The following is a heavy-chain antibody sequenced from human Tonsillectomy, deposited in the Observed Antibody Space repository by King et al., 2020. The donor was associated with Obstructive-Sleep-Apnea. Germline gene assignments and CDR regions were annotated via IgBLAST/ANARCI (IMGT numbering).Heavy chain of an antibody. D-gene: IGHD6-19*01. J-gene: IGHJ4*02. CDR2: VYYSGST. Sequence: QLQESGPGLVKPSETLSLTCTVSGGSISSSDYYWGWIRQPPGQGLEWIGSVYYSGSTYYNPSLKSRVTISVDTSKNQFSLRVNSVTAADTAVYYCARHGSGWKLFDYWGQGSLVTVSS. CDR1: GGSISSSDYY. V-gene: IGHV4-39*01. CDR3: ARHGSGWKLFDY.